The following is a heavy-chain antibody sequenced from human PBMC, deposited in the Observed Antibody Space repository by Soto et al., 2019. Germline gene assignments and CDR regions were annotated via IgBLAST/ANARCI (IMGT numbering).Heavy chain of an antibody. Sequence: KSGPTLVNPTETLTLTCTFSGFSITIPGMSGSWIRQPPGRALEWLALIERDDDDKYYSTSLKTRLTISKDTRKNQVVLTMANMDPADTATYYCARSIRGTRKFNGMDFWGQGTTGTVSS. D-gene: IGHD1-20*01. CDR1: GFSITIPGMS. J-gene: IGHJ6*02. V-gene: IGHV2-70*13. CDR3: ARSIRGTRKFNGMDF. CDR2: IERDDDDK.